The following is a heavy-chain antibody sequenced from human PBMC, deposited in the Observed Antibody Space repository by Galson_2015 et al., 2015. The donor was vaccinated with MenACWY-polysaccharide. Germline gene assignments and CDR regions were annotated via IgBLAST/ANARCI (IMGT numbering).Heavy chain of an antibody. CDR3: ASFGKRWLGDF. Sequence: SLRLSCAASGFRRTDWVHWVRQAPGTGLVWVARISTDGSYTSHADPVKGRFTISRDTAKNTLYLQMNSLRVEDTAVYYCASFGKRWLGDFWGQGTQVTVSS. V-gene: IGHV3-74*01. J-gene: IGHJ4*02. CDR2: ISTDGSYT. CDR1: GFRRTDW. D-gene: IGHD6-19*01.